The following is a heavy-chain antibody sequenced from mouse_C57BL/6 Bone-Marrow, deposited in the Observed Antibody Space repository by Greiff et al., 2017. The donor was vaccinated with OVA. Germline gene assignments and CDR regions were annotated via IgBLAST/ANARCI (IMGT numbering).Heavy chain of an antibody. CDR1: GFNIKDDY. CDR3: TFYYYGSSSLVSY. CDR2: IDPENGDT. V-gene: IGHV14-4*01. J-gene: IGHJ3*01. Sequence: VQLQQSGAELVRPGASVKLSCTASGFNIKDDYMHWVKQRPEQGLESIGWIDPENGDTEYASKFQGKATITADTSSNTAYLQLSSLTSEDTAVYYCTFYYYGSSSLVSYWGQGTLVTVSA. D-gene: IGHD1-1*01.